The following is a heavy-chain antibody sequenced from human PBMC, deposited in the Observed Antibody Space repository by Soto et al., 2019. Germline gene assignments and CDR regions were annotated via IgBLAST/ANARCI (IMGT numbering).Heavy chain of an antibody. CDR2: INAGNGNT. CDR3: ARGDYYDIHDY. CDR1: GYIFTNYA. D-gene: IGHD3-22*01. V-gene: IGHV1-3*01. Sequence: QVQLVQSGAEVKKPGASVKVSCKASGYIFTNYAIHWVRQAPGQRLEWMGWINAGNGNTKYSQKFQGRVTITRDTSASTAYMELSSLRSEDTVVYYCARGDYYDIHDYWGQGTLVTVSS. J-gene: IGHJ4*02.